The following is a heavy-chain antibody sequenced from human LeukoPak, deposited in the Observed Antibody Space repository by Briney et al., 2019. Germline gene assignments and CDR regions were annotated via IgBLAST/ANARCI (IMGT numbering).Heavy chain of an antibody. Sequence: GASVKVSCKASGYTFTSYSMNWVRQAPGQGLEWMGWINTNNGNPTYAQGFTGRFVFSLDTSISTAYLQWSSLKASDTAMYYCARHLADYYGSARYENNWFDPWGQGTLVTVSS. CDR1: GYTFTSYS. CDR3: ARHLADYYGSARYENNWFDP. CDR2: INTNNGNP. D-gene: IGHD3-10*01. V-gene: IGHV7-4-1*02. J-gene: IGHJ5*02.